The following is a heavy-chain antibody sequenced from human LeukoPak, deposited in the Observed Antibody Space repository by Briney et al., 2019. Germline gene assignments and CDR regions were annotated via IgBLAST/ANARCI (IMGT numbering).Heavy chain of an antibody. J-gene: IGHJ4*02. CDR3: ARDAGRSHGGPDFDY. CDR1: GFTFSSYG. CDR2: ISYDGSNK. D-gene: IGHD3-10*01. Sequence: PGGSLRLSCAASGFTFSSYGMHWVRQAPGKGLEWVAVISYDGSNKYYADSVKGRFTISRDNSKNTLYLQMNSLRAEDTAVYYCARDAGRSHGGPDFDYWGQGTLVTVSS. V-gene: IGHV3-30*03.